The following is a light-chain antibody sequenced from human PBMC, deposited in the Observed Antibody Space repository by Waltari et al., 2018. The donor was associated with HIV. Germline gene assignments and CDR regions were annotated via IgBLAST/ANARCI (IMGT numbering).Light chain of an antibody. J-gene: IGKJ1*01. Sequence: EIVMTQSPATLSVSPGERATLSCRASQSVTRNVAWYQQKPGQAPRLLLYGASARASGVPDNFSGSGAGTDFTLTISRLQPEDLEVYYCQQYEKWPGTFGQGTKVDIK. CDR2: GAS. CDR3: QQYEKWPGT. V-gene: IGKV3-15*01. CDR1: QSVTRN.